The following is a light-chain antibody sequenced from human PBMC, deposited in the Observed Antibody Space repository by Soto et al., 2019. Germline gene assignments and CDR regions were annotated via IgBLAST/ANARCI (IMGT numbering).Light chain of an antibody. CDR1: TSDVVSYDY. Sequence: QSALTQPRSLSGSPGQSVAISCTGTTSDVVSYDYVSWYQQHPGKAPELLMFNVTKRLSGVPDRFSGSKSGNTASLTISGLQAEDEADYFCCSYAGDFFVFGSGTKLTV. J-gene: IGLJ1*01. CDR2: NVT. V-gene: IGLV2-11*01. CDR3: CSYAGDFFV.